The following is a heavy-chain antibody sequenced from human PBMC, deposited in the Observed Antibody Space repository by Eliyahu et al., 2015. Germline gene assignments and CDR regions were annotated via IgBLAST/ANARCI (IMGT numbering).Heavy chain of an antibody. V-gene: IGHV4-34*01. Sequence: QVQLQQWGAGLLKPSETLSLTCAVYGGSFSGYYWSWIRQPPGKGLEWIGEINHSGSTNYNPSLKSRVTISVDTSKNQFSLKLSSVTAADTAVYYCARVGYFRAGDYWGQGTLVTVSS. CDR3: ARVGYFRAGDY. CDR2: INHSGST. CDR1: GGSFSGYY. D-gene: IGHD6-13*01. J-gene: IGHJ4*02.